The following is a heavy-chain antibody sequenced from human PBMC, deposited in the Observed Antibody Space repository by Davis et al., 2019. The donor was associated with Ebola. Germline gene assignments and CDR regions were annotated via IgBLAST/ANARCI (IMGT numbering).Heavy chain of an antibody. CDR3: SGQLAPDAFDI. Sequence: GESLKISCAASGFTFSSYGMHWVRQAPGKGLEWVAVIWYDGSNKYYADSVKGRFTISRDNSKNTLYLQMNSLRAEDTAVYYCSGQLAPDAFDIWGQGTMVTVSS. CDR1: GFTFSSYG. V-gene: IGHV3-33*01. CDR2: IWYDGSNK. J-gene: IGHJ3*02. D-gene: IGHD6-6*01.